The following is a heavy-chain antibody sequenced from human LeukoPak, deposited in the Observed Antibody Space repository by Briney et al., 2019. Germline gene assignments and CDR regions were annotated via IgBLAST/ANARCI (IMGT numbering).Heavy chain of an antibody. Sequence: SCXXXGYXFTSYGISWVRQAPGQGLEWMGWISAYNGNTNYAQKLQGRVTMTTDTSTSTAYMELRSLRSDDTAVYYCARGTYYYDSSGYYPIDYWGQGTLVTVSS. D-gene: IGHD3-22*01. V-gene: IGHV1-18*01. CDR2: ISAYNGNT. CDR1: GYXFTSYG. J-gene: IGHJ4*02. CDR3: ARGTYYYDSSGYYPIDY.